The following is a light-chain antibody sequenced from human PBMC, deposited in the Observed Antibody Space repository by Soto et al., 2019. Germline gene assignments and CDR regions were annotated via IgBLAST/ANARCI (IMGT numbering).Light chain of an antibody. Sequence: DIQMTQSPSTLSGSVGDRVTITCRASQTISSWLAWYQQKPGKAPKLLIYKAYTLKSGVPSRFSGSGSGTELTLTISSMQLDDFATYYCQHSNSYSVSFGQGNKVELK. CDR1: QTISSW. V-gene: IGKV1-5*03. J-gene: IGKJ1*01. CDR2: KAY. CDR3: QHSNSYSVS.